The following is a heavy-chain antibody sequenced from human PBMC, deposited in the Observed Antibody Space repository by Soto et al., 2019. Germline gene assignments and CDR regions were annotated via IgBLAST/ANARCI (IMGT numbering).Heavy chain of an antibody. Sequence: PGGSLRLSCAASGFTFSNAWMSWVRQAPGKGLEWVGRIKSKTDGGTTGYAAPVKGRFTISRDDSKNTLYLQMNSLKTEDTAVYYCTTDYFGLRFLEWLLYSYWGQGTLVTVSS. CDR3: TTDYFGLRFLEWLLYSY. D-gene: IGHD3-3*01. V-gene: IGHV3-15*01. CDR1: GFTFSNAW. J-gene: IGHJ4*02. CDR2: IKSKTDGGTT.